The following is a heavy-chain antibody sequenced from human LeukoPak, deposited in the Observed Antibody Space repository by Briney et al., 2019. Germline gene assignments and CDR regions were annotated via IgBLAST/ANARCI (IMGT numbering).Heavy chain of an antibody. V-gene: IGHV4-34*01. J-gene: IGHJ6*02. CDR3: ARGSDSSSWADYSYGMDV. D-gene: IGHD6-13*01. Sequence: KPSETLSLTCAVYGGSFSGYYWSWIRQPPGKGLEWIGEINHSESTNYNPSLKSRVTISLDTSKNQFSLKLSSVTAADTAVYYCARGSDSSSWADYSYGMDVWGQGTTVTVSS. CDR2: INHSEST. CDR1: GGSFSGYY.